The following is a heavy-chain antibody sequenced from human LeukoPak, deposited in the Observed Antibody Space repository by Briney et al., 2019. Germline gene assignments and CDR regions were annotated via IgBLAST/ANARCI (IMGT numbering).Heavy chain of an antibody. CDR3: ASRPRDAAALDY. CDR1: GFTFSSYS. V-gene: IGHV3-48*01. J-gene: IGHJ4*02. Sequence: GGSLRLSCAASGFTFSSYSMNWVRQAPGKGLEWVSYISSSSSTIYYADSVKGRFTISRDYSKNTLNLQMNSLRAEDTAVYYCASRPRDAAALDYWGQGTLVTVSS. D-gene: IGHD6-13*01. CDR2: ISSSSSTI.